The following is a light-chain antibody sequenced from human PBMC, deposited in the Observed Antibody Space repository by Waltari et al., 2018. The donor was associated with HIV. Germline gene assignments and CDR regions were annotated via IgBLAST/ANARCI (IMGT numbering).Light chain of an antibody. CDR3: CSYAGSSTWV. V-gene: IGLV2-23*02. J-gene: IGLJ3*02. Sequence: QSALTQPASVSGSPGQSITISCPGTSSDVASYNLVSWYQQHPGKAPKLMIYEVTKRPSGVSNRFSGSKSGNTASLTISGLQAEDEADYYCCSYAGSSTWVFGGGTKLTVL. CDR2: EVT. CDR1: SSDVASYNL.